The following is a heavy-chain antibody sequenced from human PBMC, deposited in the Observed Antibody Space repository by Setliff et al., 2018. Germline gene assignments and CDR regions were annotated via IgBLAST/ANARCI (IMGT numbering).Heavy chain of an antibody. V-gene: IGHV4-39*07. J-gene: IGHJ4*02. D-gene: IGHD3-22*01. CDR2: ISHSGSA. CDR1: GGSISSSSYY. Sequence: PSETLSLTCTVSGGSISSSSYYWGWIRQPPGKGLEWIGSISHSGSAYYNPSLKSRVTISLDMSKNQFSLKLSSVTAADTAVYYCARGAGWCCDSSGYYYDYWGQGTLVTVSS. CDR3: ARGAGWCCDSSGYYYDY.